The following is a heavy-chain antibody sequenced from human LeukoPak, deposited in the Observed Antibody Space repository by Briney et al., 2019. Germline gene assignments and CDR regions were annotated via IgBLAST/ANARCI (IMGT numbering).Heavy chain of an antibody. CDR1: GFTFSNYW. J-gene: IGHJ3*02. CDR2: ISYDGSNK. D-gene: IGHD2-21*02. CDR3: AKDGCGGDCLGAFDI. V-gene: IGHV3-30*18. Sequence: PGGSLRLSCAASGFTFSNYWMSWVRQPPGKGLEWVAVISYDGSNKYYADSVKGRFTISRDNSKNTLYLQMNSLRAEDTAVYYCAKDGCGGDCLGAFDIWGQGTMVTVSS.